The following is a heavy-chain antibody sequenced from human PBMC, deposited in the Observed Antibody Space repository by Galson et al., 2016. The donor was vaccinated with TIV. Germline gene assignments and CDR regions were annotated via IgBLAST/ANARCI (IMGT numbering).Heavy chain of an antibody. D-gene: IGHD3-10*01. CDR2: IYAGGSDT. CDR1: GYSFSSYW. V-gene: IGHV5-51*01. Sequence: QSGAEVKKPGESLKISCQGSGYSFSSYWIAWVRQMPGEGLEWMGVIYAGGSDTRYSPSFQGQVTISADKSISTAYLQWSSLGASDTAMYYCARAGGAADYWGQGTLVTVSS. CDR3: ARAGGAADY. J-gene: IGHJ4*02.